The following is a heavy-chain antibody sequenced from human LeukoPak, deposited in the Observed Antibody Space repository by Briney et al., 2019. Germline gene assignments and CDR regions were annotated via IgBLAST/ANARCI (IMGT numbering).Heavy chain of an antibody. D-gene: IGHD3-10*01. CDR1: GGTFSSYA. CDR2: IIPIFGTA. CDR3: ARDLYYYGSGSYYNKFDY. Sequence: GASVKVSCKASGGTFSSYAISWVRQAPGQGLEWMGGIIPIFGTANYAQKFQDRVTITADESTSTAYMELSSLRSEDTAVYYCARDLYYYGSGSYYNKFDYWGQGTLVTVSS. V-gene: IGHV1-69*01. J-gene: IGHJ4*02.